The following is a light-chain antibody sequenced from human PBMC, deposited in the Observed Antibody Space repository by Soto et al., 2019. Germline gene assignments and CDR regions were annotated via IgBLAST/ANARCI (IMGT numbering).Light chain of an antibody. V-gene: IGKV1-5*01. CDR2: DAS. J-gene: IGKJ1*01. Sequence: DIQMTQSPSTLSASVGYRFTITCGASQSISRWLAWYPQKPRKAPKPLIYDASNLESGVPSRLSGSGSGTEFTLTISRLHPDDAATYYCQQYNNYWTCGQGTKVDIK. CDR3: QQYNNYWT. CDR1: QSISRW.